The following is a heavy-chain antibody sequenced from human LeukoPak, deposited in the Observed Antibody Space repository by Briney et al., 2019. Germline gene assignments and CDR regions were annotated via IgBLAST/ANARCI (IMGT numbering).Heavy chain of an antibody. CDR2: ISYDGSNK. J-gene: IGHJ1*01. CDR3: AKSAGTGSYFQH. V-gene: IGHV3-30*18. Sequence: GGSLRLSCAASGFTFSSYGMHWVRQAPGKGLEWMAVISYDGSNKYYVDSVKGRFTISRDNSKNTLYLQMNSLRPEDTAVYYCAKSAGTGSYFQHWGQGTLVTVSS. CDR1: GFTFSSYG. D-gene: IGHD6-13*01.